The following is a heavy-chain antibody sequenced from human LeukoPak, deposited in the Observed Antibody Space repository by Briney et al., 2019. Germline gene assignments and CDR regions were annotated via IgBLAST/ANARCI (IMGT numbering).Heavy chain of an antibody. D-gene: IGHD4-17*01. Sequence: GGSLRLSCAASGFTFSSYTMHWVRQAPGKGLGWGAVISYDGSNKYYADSVKGRFTISRDNSKNTLFLQMNSLTTEDTAVYYCAREVGGDYVFDYWGQGTLVTVSS. CDR3: AREVGGDYVFDY. J-gene: IGHJ4*02. V-gene: IGHV3-30-3*01. CDR1: GFTFSSYT. CDR2: ISYDGSNK.